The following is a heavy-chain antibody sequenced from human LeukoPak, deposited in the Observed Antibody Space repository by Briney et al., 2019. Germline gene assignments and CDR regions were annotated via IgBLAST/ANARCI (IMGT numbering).Heavy chain of an antibody. V-gene: IGHV5-51*01. CDR2: IYPDDSDT. Sequence: GESLKISCKGSGYSFTTYWIGWVRQLPGKGLEWMGIIYPDDSDTRYSPSFQGQVTISADKSISTAYLQWSSLKASDTAMYYCARLARSVGLAFSQYYFDYWGQGTLVTVSS. CDR3: ARLARSVGLAFSQYYFDY. J-gene: IGHJ4*02. CDR1: GYSFTTYW.